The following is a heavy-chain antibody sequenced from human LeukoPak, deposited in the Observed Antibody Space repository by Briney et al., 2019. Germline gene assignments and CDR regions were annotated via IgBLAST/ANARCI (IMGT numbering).Heavy chain of an antibody. Sequence: SETLSLTCTVSGYSISSGYYWGWIRQPPGKGLEWIGSIYHSGSTYYNPSLKSRVTISVDTSKNQFFLKLSSVTAADTAVYYCARDLDYYDSSGYLDYWGQGTLVTVSS. CDR3: ARDLDYYDSSGYLDY. CDR1: GYSISSGYY. V-gene: IGHV4-38-2*02. D-gene: IGHD3-22*01. J-gene: IGHJ4*02. CDR2: IYHSGST.